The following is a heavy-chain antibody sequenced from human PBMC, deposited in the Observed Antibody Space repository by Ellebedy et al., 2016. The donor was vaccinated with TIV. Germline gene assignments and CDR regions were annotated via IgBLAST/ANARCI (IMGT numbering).Heavy chain of an antibody. CDR1: RGTFSSYA. V-gene: IGHV1-69*13. Sequence: SVKVSXKASRGTFSSYAISWVRQAPGQGLEWMGGIIPIFGTANYAQKFQGRVTITADESTSTAYMELSSLRSEDTAVYYCARGSHYFDSGGYHDWGQGTLVTVSS. D-gene: IGHD3-22*01. CDR2: IIPIFGTA. J-gene: IGHJ4*02. CDR3: ARGSHYFDSGGYHD.